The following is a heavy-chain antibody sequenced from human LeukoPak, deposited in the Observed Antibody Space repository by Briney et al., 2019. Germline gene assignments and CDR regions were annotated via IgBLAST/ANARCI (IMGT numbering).Heavy chain of an antibody. V-gene: IGHV1-2*02. D-gene: IGHD2-2*01. J-gene: IGHJ5*02. CDR2: INPNSGGT. Sequence: GASVKVSCKASGYTFTGYYMHWVRQAPGQGLEWMGWINPNSGGTNYAQEFQGRVTMTRDTSISTAYMELSRLRSDDTAVYYCARGLAGCSSTSCHNWFDPWGQGTLVTVSS. CDR1: GYTFTGYY. CDR3: ARGLAGCSSTSCHNWFDP.